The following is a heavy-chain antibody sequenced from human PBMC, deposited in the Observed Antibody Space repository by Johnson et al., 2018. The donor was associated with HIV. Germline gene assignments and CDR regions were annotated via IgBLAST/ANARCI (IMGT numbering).Heavy chain of an antibody. D-gene: IGHD2-8*01. CDR3: ARGMYGDAFDI. CDR1: GFTFSSYD. CDR2: IGTAGDT. J-gene: IGHJ3*02. Sequence: EVQLVESGGGVVQPGRSLRLSCAASGFTFSSYDMHWVRQATGKGLEWVSAIGTAGDTYYPGSVKGRFTISRENAKNSLYLQMNSLRAGDTAVYYCARGMYGDAFDIWGQGTMVTVSS. V-gene: IGHV3-13*01.